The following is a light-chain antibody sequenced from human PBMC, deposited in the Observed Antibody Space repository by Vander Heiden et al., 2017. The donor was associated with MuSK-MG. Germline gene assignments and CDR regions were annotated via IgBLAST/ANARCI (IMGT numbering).Light chain of an antibody. CDR3: QQDDNTAPRT. J-gene: IGKJ1*01. V-gene: IGKV1-NL1*01. CDR1: QDISNS. CDR2: AAS. Sequence: DIQMTQSPSSLSASVGDRVTIPCLASQDISNSLAWYQHKPGKAPKLLLYAASRWQSVLPSRFSGSDSGTDSTLTISIRQPEDSATYSCQQDDNTAPRTFGQGTKVEI.